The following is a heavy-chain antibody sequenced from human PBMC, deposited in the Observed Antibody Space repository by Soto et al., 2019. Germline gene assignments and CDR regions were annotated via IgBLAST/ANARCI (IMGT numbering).Heavy chain of an antibody. J-gene: IGHJ6*02. D-gene: IGHD5-12*01. Sequence: GSLRLSCAASGFTFTNYAMSWVRQAPGKGLEWVSGITGSGGSSYYADSVKGRFTISRDNSKNTLYLQMNSLRAEDTAVYYCVKDQRVVARNLYYYYHGMDVWGQGTTVTVSS. CDR3: VKDQRVVARNLYYYYHGMDV. CDR1: GFTFTNYA. V-gene: IGHV3-23*01. CDR2: ITGSGGSS.